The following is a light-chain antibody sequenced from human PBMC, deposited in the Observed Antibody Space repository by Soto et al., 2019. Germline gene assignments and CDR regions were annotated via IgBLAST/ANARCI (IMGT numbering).Light chain of an antibody. Sequence: DIVMTQSPDSLSVSLGERATINCKSSQSVLYSSNNKNFLAWYQQKPGHPPKLLFYWASTRESGVPDRFSGSGSGTDFTLTISSLQAEDVAVYYCQQYHSSPLTFGGGTKLEIK. CDR2: WAS. CDR1: QSVLYSSNNKNF. V-gene: IGKV4-1*01. CDR3: QQYHSSPLT. J-gene: IGKJ4*01.